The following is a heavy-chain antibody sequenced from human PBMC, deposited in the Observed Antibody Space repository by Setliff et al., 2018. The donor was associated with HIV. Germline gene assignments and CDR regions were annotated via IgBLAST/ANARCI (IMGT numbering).Heavy chain of an antibody. V-gene: IGHV4-39*07. J-gene: IGHJ4*02. CDR3: ARRAGSDYFTRFDY. Sequence: SETLSLTCTVSGGPITTSTYYWGWIRQPPGKGLEYIGNIYQSGTTYYNSSLSSRVTMSLDTPKNQFYLKLNFVTAADTAVYYCARRAGSDYFTRFDYWGQGTLVTVSS. CDR2: IYQSGTT. CDR1: GGPITTSTYY. D-gene: IGHD3-10*01.